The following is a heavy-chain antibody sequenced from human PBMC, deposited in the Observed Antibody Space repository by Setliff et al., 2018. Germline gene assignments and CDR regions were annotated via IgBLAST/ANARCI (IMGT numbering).Heavy chain of an antibody. CDR2: INHSGST. V-gene: IGHV4-34*01. CDR1: GGSFSGYY. CDR3: ARDPLTTNRRRAFDI. D-gene: IGHD4-17*01. Sequence: PSETLSLTCAVYGGSFSGYYWSWIRQPPGKGLEWIGEINHSGSTNYNPSLKSRVTISVDTSKNQFSLKLSSVTAADTAVYYCARDPLTTNRRRAFDIWGQGTTVTVSS. J-gene: IGHJ3*02.